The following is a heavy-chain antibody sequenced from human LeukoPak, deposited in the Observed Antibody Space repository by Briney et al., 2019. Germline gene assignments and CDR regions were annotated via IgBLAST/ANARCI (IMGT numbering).Heavy chain of an antibody. D-gene: IGHD2-2*01. J-gene: IGHJ6*03. CDR1: GGSISSYY. V-gene: IGHV4-4*07. Sequence: SETLSLTCTVSGGSISSYYWSWIRQPAGKGLEWIGRIYTSGSTNYNPSLKSRVTMSVDTSKNQFSLKLSSVTAADTAVYYCARASGVPAAKNYYYYMDVWGKGTTVTVSS. CDR3: ARASGVPAAKNYYYYMDV. CDR2: IYTSGST.